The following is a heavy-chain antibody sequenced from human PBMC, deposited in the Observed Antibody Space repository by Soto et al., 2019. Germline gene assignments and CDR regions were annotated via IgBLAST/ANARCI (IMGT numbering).Heavy chain of an antibody. CDR3: ARVLILWFDP. D-gene: IGHD3-9*01. V-gene: IGHV4-34*01. CDR2: INHSGST. J-gene: IGHJ5*02. Sequence: SEILSLTCAVYGGSFSGYYWSWIRQPPGKGLEWIGEINHSGSTNYNPSLKSRVTISVDTSKNQFSLKLSSVTAADTAVYYCARVLILWFDPWGQGTLVTVSS. CDR1: GGSFSGYY.